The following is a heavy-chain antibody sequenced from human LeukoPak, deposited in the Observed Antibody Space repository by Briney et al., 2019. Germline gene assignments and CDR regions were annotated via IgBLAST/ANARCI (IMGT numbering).Heavy chain of an antibody. CDR2: INPNSGGT. Sequence: ASVKVSCKASGYTFTEYSMHWARQDPGQGLEWMGWINPNSGGTNYAQKFQGRVTMTRDTSITTAYMELSSLRSDDTAVYYCARVEVPGANWFDPWGQGTLVTVSS. V-gene: IGHV1-2*02. CDR1: GYTFTEYS. CDR3: ARVEVPGANWFDP. D-gene: IGHD2-2*01. J-gene: IGHJ5*02.